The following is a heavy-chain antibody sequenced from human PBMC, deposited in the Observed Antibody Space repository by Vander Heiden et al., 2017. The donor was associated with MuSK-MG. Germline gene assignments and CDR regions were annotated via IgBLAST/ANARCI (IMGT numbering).Heavy chain of an antibody. CDR2: INHSGST. J-gene: IGHJ5*02. D-gene: IGHD6-13*01. Sequence: QLQLQPRGAGLSRPSETLSPTCAVDGGSVSGYYWGWIRQPPGKGLEWIGEINHSGSTNYNPSLKSRVTISVDTSKNQFSLKLSSVTAADTAVYYCARGLRAAMRLNWFDPWGQGTLVTVSS. V-gene: IGHV4-34*01. CDR1: GGSVSGYY. CDR3: ARGLRAAMRLNWFDP.